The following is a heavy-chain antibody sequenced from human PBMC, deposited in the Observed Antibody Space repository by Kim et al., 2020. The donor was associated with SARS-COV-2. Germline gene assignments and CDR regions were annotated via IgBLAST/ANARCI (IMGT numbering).Heavy chain of an antibody. D-gene: IGHD2-15*01. CDR2: IYYSGST. V-gene: IGHV4-59*08. CDR1: GGSISSYY. J-gene: IGHJ6*01. Sequence: SETLSRTCTVSGGSISSYYWSWIRQPPGKGLEWIGYIYYSGSTNYNPSLKSRVTISVDSSKNQFSLKLTSVTAADTAVYYCARHRGAGLLYFYYFGMDV. CDR3: ARHRGAGLLYFYYFGMDV.